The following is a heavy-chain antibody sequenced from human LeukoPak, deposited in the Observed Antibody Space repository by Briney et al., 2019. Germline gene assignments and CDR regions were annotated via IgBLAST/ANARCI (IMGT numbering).Heavy chain of an antibody. V-gene: IGHV3-23*01. CDR2: ISGGGANT. CDR3: ARVAHRSGPDYYYYYGMDV. D-gene: IGHD2-8*02. CDR1: GFTFSTYA. J-gene: IGHJ6*02. Sequence: PGGSLRLSCAASGFTFSTYAMSWVRQAPGKGLEWVSAISGGGANTYYADSVKGRFTFSRDNSKNTLCLQMNGLRAEDTAVYYCARVAHRSGPDYYYYYGMDVWGQGTTVTVSS.